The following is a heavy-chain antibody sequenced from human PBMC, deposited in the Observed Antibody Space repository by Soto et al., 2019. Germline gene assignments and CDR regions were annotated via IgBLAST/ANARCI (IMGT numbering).Heavy chain of an antibody. Sequence: SETLSLTCTVSGGSVSSGSYYWSWIRQPPGKGLEWIGYIYYSGSTNYNPSLKSRVTISVDTSKNQFSLKLSSVTAADTAVYYCARATIFGVVTRGNWFDPRAQRTLVTVSS. CDR1: GGSVSSGSYY. V-gene: IGHV4-61*01. D-gene: IGHD3-3*01. CDR3: ARATIFGVVTRGNWFDP. J-gene: IGHJ5*02. CDR2: IYYSGST.